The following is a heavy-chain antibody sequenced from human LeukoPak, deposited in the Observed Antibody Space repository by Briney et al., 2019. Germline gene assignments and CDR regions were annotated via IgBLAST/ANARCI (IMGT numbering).Heavy chain of an antibody. V-gene: IGHV3-74*01. Sequence: GGSLSLSCAASGCTFSKYWMLWVRQAPGKGLESVSRINTDGTVTTHADSVKGRFTVSRDNADNTMFLQMSSVRNEETAVYYCATKQWLAPPPDSWGQGTPVTVSS. D-gene: IGHD6-19*01. CDR2: INTDGTVT. CDR3: ATKQWLAPPPDS. CDR1: GCTFSKYW. J-gene: IGHJ4*02.